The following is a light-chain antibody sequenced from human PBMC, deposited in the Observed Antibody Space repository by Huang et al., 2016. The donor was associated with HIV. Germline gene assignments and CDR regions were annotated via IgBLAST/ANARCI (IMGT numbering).Light chain of an antibody. CDR2: AIS. J-gene: IGKJ2*01. Sequence: DIQMTQSPSSLSAVVGDRVTITCRASQSIGRSLNWYQQKPGKAPKLLSSAISQLQMGVPSRFSGGGSETDFTLTISSLQPEDFATYYCQHSYSPPYTFGQGTKLEIK. CDR3: QHSYSPPYT. V-gene: IGKV1-39*01. CDR1: QSIGRS.